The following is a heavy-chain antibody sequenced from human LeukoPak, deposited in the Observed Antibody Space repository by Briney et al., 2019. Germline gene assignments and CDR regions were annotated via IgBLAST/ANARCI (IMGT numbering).Heavy chain of an antibody. V-gene: IGHV3-30*04. J-gene: IGHJ6*03. CDR1: GFTFSSYA. D-gene: IGHD5-18*01. CDR3: ARGPQQLWLRSGYYYYMDV. CDR2: ISYDGSNK. Sequence: GGSLRLSCAASGFTFSSYAMHWVRQAPGKGLEWVAVISYDGSNKYYADSVKGRFTISRDNSKNTLYLQMNSLRAEDTAVYYCARGPQQLWLRSGYYYYMDVWGKGTTVTVSS.